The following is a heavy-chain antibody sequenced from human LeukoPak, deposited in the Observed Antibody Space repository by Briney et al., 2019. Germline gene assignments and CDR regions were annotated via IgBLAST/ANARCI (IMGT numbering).Heavy chain of an antibody. CDR3: ARAPYCGGDCSSIHFDY. Sequence: SETLSLTCTVSGGSISSYYWSWIRQPPGKGLEWIGYIYYSGSTNYNPSLKSRVTISVDTSKNQFSLKLSSVTAADTAVYYCARAPYCGGDCSSIHFDYWAQEPLVTFP. CDR1: GGSISSYY. D-gene: IGHD2-21*02. J-gene: IGHJ4*02. V-gene: IGHV4-59*01. CDR2: IYYSGST.